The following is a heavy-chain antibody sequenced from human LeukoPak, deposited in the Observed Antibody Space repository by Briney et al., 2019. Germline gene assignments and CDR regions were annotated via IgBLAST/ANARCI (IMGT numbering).Heavy chain of an antibody. V-gene: IGHV4-59*08. CDR1: GGSISPYY. CDR2: IYYSGST. CDR3: ARHGGSYYVYNDAFDI. J-gene: IGHJ3*02. Sequence: SETLSLTCTVSGGSISPYYWSWIRQPPGKGLEWIGYIYYSGSTNYNPSLKSRVTISVDTSKNQFSLKLSSVTAADTAVYYCARHGGSYYVYNDAFDIWGQGTMVTVSS. D-gene: IGHD1-26*01.